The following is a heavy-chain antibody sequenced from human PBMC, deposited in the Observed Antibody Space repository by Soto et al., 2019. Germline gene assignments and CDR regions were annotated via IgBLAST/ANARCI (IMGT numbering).Heavy chain of an antibody. D-gene: IGHD3-3*01. V-gene: IGHV3-23*01. J-gene: IGHJ5*02. CDR1: GFTFSSYA. CDR2: ISGSGGST. CDR3: AKNYDFWSGYYKGNWFDP. Sequence: GGSLRLSCAASGFTFSSYAMSWVRQAPGKGLEWVSAISGSGGSTYYADSVKGRFTISRDNSKNTLYLQMNSLRAEDTDVYYCAKNYDFWSGYYKGNWFDPWGQGTLVTVSS.